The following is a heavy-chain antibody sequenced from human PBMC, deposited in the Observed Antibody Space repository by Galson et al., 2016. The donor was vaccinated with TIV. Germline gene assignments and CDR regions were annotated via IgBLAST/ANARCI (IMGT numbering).Heavy chain of an antibody. CDR3: ARVSAGAFDI. J-gene: IGHJ3*02. Sequence: ETLSLTCTVSGGSISHYYWTWIRQTPGKGLEWSGYIFYTGNTDYNPSLKSRVAISVDTSKNQFSLKLTSVTAADTAAYYCARVSAGAFDIWGQGTMVTVSS. CDR2: IFYTGNT. CDR1: GGSISHYY. V-gene: IGHV4-59*01.